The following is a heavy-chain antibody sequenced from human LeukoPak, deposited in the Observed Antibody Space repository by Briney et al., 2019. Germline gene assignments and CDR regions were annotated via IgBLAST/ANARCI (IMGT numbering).Heavy chain of an antibody. V-gene: IGHV3-30*03. Sequence: GGSLRLSCAASGFTFSSYGMHGVRQAPGKGLGGVAVISYDGSNKYYANSVKGRFTISRDNSKNTLYLQMGSLRAEDTAVYYCATMHDFWSGSPHNDYWGQGTLVTVSS. D-gene: IGHD3-3*01. CDR2: ISYDGSNK. CDR1: GFTFSSYG. CDR3: ATMHDFWSGSPHNDY. J-gene: IGHJ4*02.